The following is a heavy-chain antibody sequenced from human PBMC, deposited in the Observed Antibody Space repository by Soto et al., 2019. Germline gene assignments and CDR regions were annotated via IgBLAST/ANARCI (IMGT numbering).Heavy chain of an antibody. CDR1: GGTFSSYA. V-gene: IGHV1-69*13. J-gene: IGHJ4*02. Sequence: SVKVSCKASGGTFSSYAISWVRQAPGQGLEWMGGITPIFGTANYAQKFQGRVTITADESTSTAYMELSSLRSEDTAVYYCASSDYYDSSGSNYFDYWGQGTLVTVS. CDR3: ASSDYYDSSGSNYFDY. CDR2: ITPIFGTA. D-gene: IGHD3-22*01.